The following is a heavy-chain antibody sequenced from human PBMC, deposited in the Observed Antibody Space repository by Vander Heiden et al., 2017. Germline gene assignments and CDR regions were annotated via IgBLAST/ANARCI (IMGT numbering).Heavy chain of an antibody. D-gene: IGHD3-22*01. J-gene: IGHJ5*02. Sequence: QITLKESGPTLVTPTQTLPLTCTFSGFAFSTSGVSVGWIRQSPGKALEWLALIYWDDDTRYSPSLRTRLTITKDTSKNQVVLTMTHVDPVDTATYYCAHRPDHDTSPSWFDPWGQGTLVTVSS. CDR3: AHRPDHDTSPSWFDP. CDR2: IYWDDDT. V-gene: IGHV2-5*02. CDR1: GFAFSTSGVS.